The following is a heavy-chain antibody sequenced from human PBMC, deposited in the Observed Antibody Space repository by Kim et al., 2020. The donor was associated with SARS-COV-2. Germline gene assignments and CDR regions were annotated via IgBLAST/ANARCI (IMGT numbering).Heavy chain of an antibody. CDR1: GYTFTSYG. V-gene: IGHV1-18*01. CDR3: ARGAGVRGVINCYGMDV. CDR2: ISAYNGNT. J-gene: IGHJ6*02. Sequence: ASVKVFCKASGYTFTSYGISWVRQAPGQGLEWMGWISAYNGNTNYAQKLQGRVTMTTDTSTSTAYMELRSLRSDDTAVYYCARGAGVRGVINCYGMDVWGQGTTVTVSS. D-gene: IGHD3-10*01.